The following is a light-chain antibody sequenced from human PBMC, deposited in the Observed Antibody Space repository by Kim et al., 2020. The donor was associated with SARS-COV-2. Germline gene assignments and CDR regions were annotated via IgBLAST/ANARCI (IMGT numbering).Light chain of an antibody. J-gene: IGLJ2*01. CDR1: SSDVGGYNY. CDR2: DVT. V-gene: IGLV2-14*03. CDR3: SSYTSSSTPL. Sequence: LTQPASVSGSPGQSITISCSGTSSDVGGYNYVSWYQQYPGKAPKLMIYDVTSRPSGVSNRFSGSKSGNTASLTISGLQAEDEADYYCSSYTSSSTPLFGGGTQLTVL.